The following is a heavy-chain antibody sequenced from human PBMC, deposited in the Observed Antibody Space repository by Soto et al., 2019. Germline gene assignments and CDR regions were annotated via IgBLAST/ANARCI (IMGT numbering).Heavy chain of an antibody. CDR1: GGTIRSPDW. Sequence: SETLSLTCGVSGGTIRSPDWWTWARQPPGKGLEWIGEIFQSGSTNYTPSLESRVTISVDKSKNQFSLTLTSVTAADTAVYFCARGRGRYSSGWSWFDPWGQGILVTVSS. D-gene: IGHD6-19*01. CDR2: IFQSGST. J-gene: IGHJ5*02. CDR3: ARGRGRYSSGWSWFDP. V-gene: IGHV4-4*02.